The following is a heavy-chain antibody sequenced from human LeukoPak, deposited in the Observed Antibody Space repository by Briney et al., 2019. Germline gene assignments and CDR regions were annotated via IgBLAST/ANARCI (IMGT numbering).Heavy chain of an antibody. J-gene: IGHJ6*03. D-gene: IGHD6-13*01. CDR1: GFTVSSNY. CDR2: IYSGGST. Sequence: GGSLRLSCAASGFTVSSNYMSWVRQAPGKGLEWVSVIYSGGSTYYADSVKGRFTISRDNSKNTLYLQMNSLRAEDTAVYYCARGRYSSSWSIGYYYYYMDVWGKGTTVTISS. V-gene: IGHV3-53*01. CDR3: ARGRYSSSWSIGYYYYYMDV.